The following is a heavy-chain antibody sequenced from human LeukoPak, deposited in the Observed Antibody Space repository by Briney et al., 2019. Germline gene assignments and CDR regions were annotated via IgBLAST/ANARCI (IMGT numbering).Heavy chain of an antibody. V-gene: IGHV1-46*01. CDR1: GYTFTSYY. CDR2: INPSGGST. Sequence: GASVKVSCKASGYTFTSYYMHWVRQAPGQGLEWMGIINPSGGSTSYAQKFQGRVTMTRDMSTSTVYMELSSLRSEDTAVYYCARETLDERGSGYLRDSNWFDPWGQGTLVTVSS. J-gene: IGHJ5*02. CDR3: ARETLDERGSGYLRDSNWFDP. D-gene: IGHD3-22*01.